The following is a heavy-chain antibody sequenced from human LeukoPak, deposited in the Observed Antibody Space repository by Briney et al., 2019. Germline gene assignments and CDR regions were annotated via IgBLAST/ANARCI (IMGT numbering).Heavy chain of an antibody. J-gene: IGHJ6*04. Sequence: GGSLRLSCAASGFTFSSFGMSWVRQAPGKGLEWVSYISTTSSTIFYADSVKGRFTISRDNAKNSVYLQMNSLGVEDTAVYYCAELGITMIGGVWGKGTTVTISS. CDR3: AELGITMIGGV. CDR1: GFTFSSFG. D-gene: IGHD3-10*02. V-gene: IGHV3-48*01. CDR2: ISTTSSTI.